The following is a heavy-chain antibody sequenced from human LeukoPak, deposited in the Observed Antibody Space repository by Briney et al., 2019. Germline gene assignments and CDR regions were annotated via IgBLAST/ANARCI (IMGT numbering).Heavy chain of an antibody. D-gene: IGHD4-17*01. Sequence: SETLSLTCAVSGGSISSSNWWSWVRQPPGKGLEWIGEIYHSGSTNYNPSLKSRVTISVDKSKNQFSLKLSSVTAADTAVYYCARGPPVTTAKNYFDYWGQGTLVTVSS. CDR3: ARGPPVTTAKNYFDY. V-gene: IGHV4-4*02. J-gene: IGHJ4*02. CDR2: IYHSGST. CDR1: GGSISSSNW.